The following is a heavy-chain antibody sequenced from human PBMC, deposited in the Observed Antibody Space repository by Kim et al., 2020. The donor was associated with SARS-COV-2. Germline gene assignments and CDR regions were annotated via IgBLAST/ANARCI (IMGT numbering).Heavy chain of an antibody. CDR1: GGSFSGYY. CDR2: INHSGST. D-gene: IGHD5-18*01. J-gene: IGHJ4*02. Sequence: SETLSLTCAVYGGSFSGYYWSWLRQPPGKGLEWIGEINHSGSTNYNPSLKSRVTISVDTSKNQFSLKLNSVTAADTAVYYCARGPLVTAVVTYYFDYWGQGTLVTVSS. CDR3: ARGPLVTAVVTYYFDY. V-gene: IGHV4-34*01.